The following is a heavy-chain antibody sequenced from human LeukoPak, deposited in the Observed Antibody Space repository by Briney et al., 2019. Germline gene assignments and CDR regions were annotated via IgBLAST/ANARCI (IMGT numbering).Heavy chain of an antibody. CDR3: ARVGGYGSGSWGEYFDY. Sequence: PSQILSLTCTVSGGSISSGDYYWSWIRQPPGKGLEWIGYIYYSGSTYYNPSLKSRVTISVDTSKNQFSLKLSSVTAADTAVYYCARVGGYGSGSWGEYFDYWGQGTLVTVSS. J-gene: IGHJ4*02. CDR1: GGSISSGDYY. CDR2: IYYSGST. V-gene: IGHV4-30-4*01. D-gene: IGHD3-10*01.